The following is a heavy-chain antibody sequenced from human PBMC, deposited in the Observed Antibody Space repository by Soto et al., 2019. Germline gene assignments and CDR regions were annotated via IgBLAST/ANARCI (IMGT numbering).Heavy chain of an antibody. CDR2: FSGTGGNT. CDR1: GFTFTSYG. Sequence: EVQLLESGGGLLQPGGSLRLACEASGFTFTSYGMSWVRRAPGKGLEWVSSFSGTGGNTYYADSVKGRFTISRDNFKNTLYLQMNSLRPDDTAVYYCARGGGMDVWGQGTTVTVSS. CDR3: ARGGGMDV. V-gene: IGHV3-23*01. J-gene: IGHJ6*02.